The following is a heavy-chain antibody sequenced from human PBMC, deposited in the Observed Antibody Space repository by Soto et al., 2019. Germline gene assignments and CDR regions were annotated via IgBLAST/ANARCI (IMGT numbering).Heavy chain of an antibody. V-gene: IGHV4-39*01. J-gene: IGHJ6*02. CDR3: ARLTPDTSGYYYYYGMDV. D-gene: IGHD3-22*01. Sequence: QLQLQESGPGLVKPSETLSLTCTVSGGSISSSSYYWGWIRQPPGKGLEWIGSIYYSGTTYYNPSLKSRVTLSVDSSKNQFSLKLSSVTAADTAVYYCARLTPDTSGYYYYYGMDVWGQGTTVTVSS. CDR1: GGSISSSSYY. CDR2: IYYSGTT.